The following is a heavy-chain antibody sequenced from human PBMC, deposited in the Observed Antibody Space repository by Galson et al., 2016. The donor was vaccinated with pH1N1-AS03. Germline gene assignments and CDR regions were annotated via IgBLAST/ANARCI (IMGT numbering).Heavy chain of an antibody. CDR2: INPGSGGT. J-gene: IGHJ4*02. CDR3: ARGGGSALDS. Sequence: SVKVSCKASGYSFTDYYIHWVRQAPGLGLEWMGWINPGSGGTKFAQKFQGTVSMTTDTSTRTAYMELSRLRSDDTAVYYCARGGGSALDSWGQGTLVTVSS. D-gene: IGHD2-15*01. V-gene: IGHV1-2*02. CDR1: GYSFTDYY.